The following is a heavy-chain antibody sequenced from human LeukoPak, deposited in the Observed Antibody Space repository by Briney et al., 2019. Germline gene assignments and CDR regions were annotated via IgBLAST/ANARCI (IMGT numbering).Heavy chain of an antibody. J-gene: IGHJ6*02. CDR1: GGSISSGGYS. CDR2: IYHSGST. Sequence: SQTLSLTCAVSGGSISSGGYSWSWIRQPPGKGLEWIGYIYHSGSTYYNPSLKSRVTISVDRSKNQFSLKLSSVTAADTAVYYRARDQPYYGMDVWGQGTTVTVSS. CDR3: ARDQPYYGMDV. V-gene: IGHV4-30-2*01.